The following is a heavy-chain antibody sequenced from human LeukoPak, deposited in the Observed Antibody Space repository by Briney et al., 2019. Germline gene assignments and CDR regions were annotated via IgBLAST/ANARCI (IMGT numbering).Heavy chain of an antibody. J-gene: IGHJ4*02. CDR3: ARGPGLFDY. V-gene: IGHV4-38-2*02. Sequence: SETLSLTCTVSSYSISSGHYWGWIRQPPGKGLEWIGSIYDSGSTYYNPSLKSQVTISVDTSKNQFSLKLSSVTAADTAVYYCARGPGLFDYWGQGTLVTVSS. D-gene: IGHD3/OR15-3a*01. CDR2: IYDSGST. CDR1: SYSISSGHY.